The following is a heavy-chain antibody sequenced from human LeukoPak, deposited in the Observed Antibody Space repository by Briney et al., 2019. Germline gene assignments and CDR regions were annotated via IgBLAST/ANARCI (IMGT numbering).Heavy chain of an antibody. CDR1: GGSISSYY. CDR3: ARDRGGSLGY. J-gene: IGHJ4*02. D-gene: IGHD6-13*01. V-gene: IGHV4-59*01. Sequence: ASETLSLTCTVPGGSISSYYWSWIRQPPGKGLEWIGYIYYSGSTNYNPSLKSRVTISVDTSKNQFSLKLSSVTAADTAVYYCARDRGGSLGYWGQGTLVTVSS. CDR2: IYYSGST.